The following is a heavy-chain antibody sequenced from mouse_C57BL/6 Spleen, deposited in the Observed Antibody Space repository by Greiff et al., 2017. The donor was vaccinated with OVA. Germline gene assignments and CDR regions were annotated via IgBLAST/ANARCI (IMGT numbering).Heavy chain of an antibody. CDR3: AAVTTVVATRAMVY. CDR1: GYTFTSYG. V-gene: IGHV1-81*01. CDR2: IYPRSGNT. Sequence: VQRVESGAELARPGASVKLSCKASGYTFTSYGISWVKQRTGQGLEWIGEIYPRSGNTYYNEKFKGKATLTADKSSSTAYMELRSLTSEDSAVYFCAAVTTVVATRAMVYWGQGTSVTVSS. D-gene: IGHD1-1*01. J-gene: IGHJ4*01.